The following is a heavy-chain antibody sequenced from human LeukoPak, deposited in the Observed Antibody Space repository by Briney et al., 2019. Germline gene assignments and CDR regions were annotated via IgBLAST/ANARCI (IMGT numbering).Heavy chain of an antibody. CDR1: GGSISSYY. Sequence: PSETLSLTCTVSGGSISSYYWSWIRQPPGKGLEWIGYIYYSGSTNYNPSLKSRVTISVDTSKNQFSLKLSSVTAADTAVYYCARGRLRRGAWFDPWGQGTLVTVSS. D-gene: IGHD5/OR15-5a*01. CDR3: ARGRLRRGAWFDP. CDR2: IYYSGST. V-gene: IGHV4-59*12. J-gene: IGHJ5*02.